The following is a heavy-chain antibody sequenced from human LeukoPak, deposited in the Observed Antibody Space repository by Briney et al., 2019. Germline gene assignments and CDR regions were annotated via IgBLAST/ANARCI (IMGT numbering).Heavy chain of an antibody. D-gene: IGHD6-13*01. CDR1: GFTFRSYG. V-gene: IGHV3-30*18. CDR2: ISYDGSKK. CDR3: AKDRSSSWSFDY. Sequence: GGSPRLSCAASGFTFRSYGMHWVRQAPGKGLEWVAVISYDGSKKYHADSVKGRFTISRDNSKNTLYLQMNSLRAEDTAVYYCAKDRSSSWSFDYWGQGTLVTVSS. J-gene: IGHJ4*02.